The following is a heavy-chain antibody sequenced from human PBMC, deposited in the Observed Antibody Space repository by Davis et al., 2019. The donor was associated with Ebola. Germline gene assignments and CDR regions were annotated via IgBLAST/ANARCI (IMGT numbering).Heavy chain of an antibody. V-gene: IGHV4-31*03. J-gene: IGHJ4*02. CDR2: IYYSGST. CDR3: ARGKGITIFGVANPPDY. CDR1: GGSISRYS. Sequence: SETLSLTCTVSGGSISRYSWSWIRQHPGKGLEWIGYIYYSGSTYYNPSLKSRVTISVDTSKNQFSLKLSSVTAADTAVYYCARGKGITIFGVANPPDYWGQGTLVTVSS. D-gene: IGHD3-3*01.